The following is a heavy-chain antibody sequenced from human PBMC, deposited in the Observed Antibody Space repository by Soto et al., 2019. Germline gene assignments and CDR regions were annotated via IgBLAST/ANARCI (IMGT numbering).Heavy chain of an antibody. CDR3: ARVYCSGGSCYEFDS. D-gene: IGHD2-15*01. CDR2: IYYSGST. V-gene: IGHV4-31*03. Sequence: QVQLQESGPGLVKPSQTLSLTCTVSGGSISSGGYYWSWIRQHPGKGLEWIGYIYYSGSTYYNPSLKVRVTISVDTSKNKISRKLRSVTAADTAVYYCARVYCSGGSCYEFDSGGQGTLVTVSS. CDR1: GGSISSGGYY. J-gene: IGHJ4*02.